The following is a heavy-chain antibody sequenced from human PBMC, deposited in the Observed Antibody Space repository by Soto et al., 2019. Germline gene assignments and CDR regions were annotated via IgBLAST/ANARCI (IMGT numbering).Heavy chain of an antibody. CDR3: TREASRWGFAVDL. J-gene: IGHJ3*01. Sequence: EVQLLESGGGLVQPGGSLRLSCAASGFTFSHYAMSWVRQAPGKGLQWVSTIFGSGAPTHYADSVKGRFGISRDNSNNMLFLARNSLKDEDTAVYYCTREASRWGFAVDLWGQGTRGAVSS. D-gene: IGHD1-26*01. V-gene: IGHV3-23*01. CDR1: GFTFSHYA. CDR2: IFGSGAPT.